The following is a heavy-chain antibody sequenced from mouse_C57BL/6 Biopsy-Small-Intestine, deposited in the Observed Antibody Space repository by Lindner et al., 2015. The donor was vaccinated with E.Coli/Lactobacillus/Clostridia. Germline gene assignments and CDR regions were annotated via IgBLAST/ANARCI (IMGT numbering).Heavy chain of an antibody. CDR3: ARDLIPQATTSTTYYYYYYMDV. J-gene: IGHJ1*03. V-gene: IGHV1-18*01. CDR2: LNPNSGGT. Sequence: SVKVSCKASGYTFTHYHIHWVRQAPGQGLEWMGWLNPNSGGTNYAQKFQGRVTMTRDTSISTAYMELNSLRSDDTAVYYCARDLIPQATTSTTYYYYYYMDVWGKGTTVTVSS. CDR1: GYTFTHYH. D-gene: IGHD1-1*01.